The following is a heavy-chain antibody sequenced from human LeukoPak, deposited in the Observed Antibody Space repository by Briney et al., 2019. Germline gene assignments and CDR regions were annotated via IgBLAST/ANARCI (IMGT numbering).Heavy chain of an antibody. J-gene: IGHJ3*02. Sequence: ASVKVSCKASGGTFSSYAISWVRRAPGQGLEWMGGIIPIFGTANYAQKFQGRVTITTDESTSTAYMELSSLRSEDTAVYYCARGFQHYYDSSGYGAFDIWGQGTMVTVSS. V-gene: IGHV1-69*05. D-gene: IGHD3-22*01. CDR1: GGTFSSYA. CDR2: IIPIFGTA. CDR3: ARGFQHYYDSSGYGAFDI.